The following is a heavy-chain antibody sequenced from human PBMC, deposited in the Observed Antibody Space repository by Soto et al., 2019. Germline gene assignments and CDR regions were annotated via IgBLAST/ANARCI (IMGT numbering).Heavy chain of an antibody. J-gene: IGHJ4*02. CDR2: INAGNGNT. CDR3: XXXXXXXXXLDY. Sequence: QVQLVQSGAEEKKPGASVKVSCKASGYTFTSXXXXXXXXXXXXXLEWMGWINAGNGNTKYSQKFQGRVTITRDTXXXXXXXXXXXXXXXXXXXXXXXXXXXXXXXLDYWGQGTLVTVSS. V-gene: IGHV1-3*05. CDR1: GYTFTSXX.